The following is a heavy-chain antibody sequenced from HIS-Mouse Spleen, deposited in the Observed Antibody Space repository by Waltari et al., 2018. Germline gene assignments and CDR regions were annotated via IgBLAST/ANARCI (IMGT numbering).Heavy chain of an antibody. Sequence: QVQLVQSGAEVKKPGASVKVSCKASGYTFTGYYMHWVRQAPGQGIEWMGWINPNSGGTNYAQKVQGRVTMTRDTSISTAYMELSRLRSDDTAVYYCARERPVGRTDHRRGYYFDYWGQGTLVTVSS. J-gene: IGHJ4*02. CDR2: INPNSGGT. CDR3: ARERPVGRTDHRRGYYFDY. CDR1: GYTFTGYY. D-gene: IGHD1-26*01. V-gene: IGHV1-2*02.